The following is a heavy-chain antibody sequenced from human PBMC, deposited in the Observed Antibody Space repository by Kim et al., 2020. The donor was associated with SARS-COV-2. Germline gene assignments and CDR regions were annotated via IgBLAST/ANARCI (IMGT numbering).Heavy chain of an antibody. D-gene: IGHD3-22*01. CDR2: ISYDGSNK. CDR1: GFTFSSYA. Sequence: GGSLRLSCAASGFTFSSYAMHWVRQAPGKGLEWVAVISYDGSNKYYADSVKGRFTISRDNSKNTLYLQMNSLRAEDTAVYYCARATHYNYDSSGTRGYYFDYWGQGTLVTVSS. V-gene: IGHV3-30-3*01. CDR3: ARATHYNYDSSGTRGYYFDY. J-gene: IGHJ4*02.